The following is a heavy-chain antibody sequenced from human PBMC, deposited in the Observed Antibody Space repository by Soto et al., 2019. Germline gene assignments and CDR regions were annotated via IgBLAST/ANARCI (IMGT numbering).Heavy chain of an antibody. CDR3: ARDLKGTSAFES. CDR2: IYNSGTA. V-gene: IGHV4-59*11. CDR1: GSCITHHF. J-gene: IGHJ3*02. Sequence: EPLPLTCTDSGSCITHHFGPWVRQAPGKRLEWIGYIYNSGTAETADYNPSLNSRVTISLDTSTNQVSLQLSSVTSADTALSYCARDLKGTSAFESWGQGTMVTVSS.